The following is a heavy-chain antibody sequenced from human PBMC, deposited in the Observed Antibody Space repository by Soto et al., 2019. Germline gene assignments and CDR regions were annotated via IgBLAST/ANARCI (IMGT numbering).Heavy chain of an antibody. J-gene: IGHJ1*01. CDR1: GFTFSSYA. CDR3: SIQWDIVLMVYAGLGYFQH. D-gene: IGHD2-8*01. V-gene: IGHV3-30-3*01. Sequence: PGGSLRLSCAASGFTFSSYAMHWVRQAPGKGLEWVAVISYDGSNKYYADSVKGRFTISRDNSKNTLYLQMNSLRAEDTAVFFCSIQWDIVLMVYAGLGYFQHWGQGTLVTVSS. CDR2: ISYDGSNK.